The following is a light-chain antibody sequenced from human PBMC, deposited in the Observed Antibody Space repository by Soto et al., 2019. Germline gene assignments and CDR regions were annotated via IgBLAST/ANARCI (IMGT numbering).Light chain of an antibody. CDR1: QNINNY. J-gene: IGKJ5*01. Sequence: QTTVCASFLSESLSDSVIITCQASQNINNYLNWYQQKPGRAPKLLIYDASNLEAGVPSRFRGSGSGTDFTFTISRLQPEDIATYYCKQYENLPTFGHGTRLEIK. CDR2: DAS. V-gene: IGKV1-33*01. CDR3: KQYENLPT.